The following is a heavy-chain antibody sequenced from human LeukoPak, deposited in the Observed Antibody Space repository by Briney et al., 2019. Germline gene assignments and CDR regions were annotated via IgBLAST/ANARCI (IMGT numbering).Heavy chain of an antibody. CDR1: GYTFTSYY. CDR3: ARANTYVWGSYRYIDY. Sequence: GASVKVSCKASGYTFTSYYMHWVRQAPGQGLEWMGIINPSGGSTSYAQKFQGRVTMTRDTSTSTVYMELSSLRSEDTAVYYCARANTYVWGSYRYIDYWGQGTLVTVSS. CDR2: INPSGGST. D-gene: IGHD3-16*02. V-gene: IGHV1-46*01. J-gene: IGHJ4*02.